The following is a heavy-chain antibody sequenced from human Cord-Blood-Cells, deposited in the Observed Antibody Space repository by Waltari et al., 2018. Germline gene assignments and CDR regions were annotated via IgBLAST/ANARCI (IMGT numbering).Heavy chain of an antibody. J-gene: IGHJ6*02. CDR2: FDPEDGET. V-gene: IGHV1-24*01. CDR1: GYTLTELS. D-gene: IGHD3-16*01. CDR3: AMGGVKRFSHPYGMDV. Sequence: QVQLVQSVAEVKKPGASVKVSCTVSGYTLTELSMHWVRQAPGKGLEWMGGFDPEDGETIYAQKFQGRVTMTEDTSTDTAYMELSSLRSEDTAVYYCAMGGVKRFSHPYGMDVWGQGTTVTVSS.